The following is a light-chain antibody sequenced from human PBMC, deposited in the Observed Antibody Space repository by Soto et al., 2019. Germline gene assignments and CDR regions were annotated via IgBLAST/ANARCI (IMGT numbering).Light chain of an antibody. Sequence: VLTQSPGTLSLSPGERATLSCRASQTISSAALAWYQQKPGQAPRLLIYLASTRAPGIPDRFSGGGSGTDFALTISRLEPEDLAVYFCQHFGTSSWTFGQGTKVDIK. CDR2: LAS. CDR3: QHFGTSSWT. V-gene: IGKV3-20*01. CDR1: QTISSAA. J-gene: IGKJ1*01.